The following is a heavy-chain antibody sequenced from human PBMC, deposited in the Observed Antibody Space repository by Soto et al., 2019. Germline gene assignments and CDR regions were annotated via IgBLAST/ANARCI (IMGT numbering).Heavy chain of an antibody. Sequence: VQLQESGPGLVKPSETLSLTCTVSGGSISSYYWSWIRQPPGKGLEWIGYIYYSGSTNYNPSLKSRVTISVDTSKNQFSLRLSSVTAADTAVYYCARAPRGNYGYPSYFDYWGQGTLVTVSS. D-gene: IGHD3-10*01. CDR2: IYYSGST. CDR3: ARAPRGNYGYPSYFDY. V-gene: IGHV4-59*01. J-gene: IGHJ4*02. CDR1: GGSISSYY.